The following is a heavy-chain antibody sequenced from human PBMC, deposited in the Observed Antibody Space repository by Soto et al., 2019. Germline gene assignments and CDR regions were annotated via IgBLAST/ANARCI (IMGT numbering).Heavy chain of an antibody. CDR1: GYSFTDYY. J-gene: IGHJ4*02. Sequence: ASVKVSCKASGYSFTDYYMHWVRLVPGQGLEWMGWTNSKSGVTKYPQKFQGRVTMTRDTSISTAYMELTRLRSDDTAVYYCERAHVRLQLGSSDYWGQGTLVTVSS. CDR3: ERAHVRLQLGSSDY. CDR2: TNSKSGVT. V-gene: IGHV1-2*02. D-gene: IGHD6-25*01.